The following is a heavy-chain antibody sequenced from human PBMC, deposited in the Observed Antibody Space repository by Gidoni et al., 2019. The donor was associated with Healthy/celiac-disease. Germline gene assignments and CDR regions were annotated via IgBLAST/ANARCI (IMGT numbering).Heavy chain of an antibody. CDR1: GFSFSRYT. J-gene: IGHJ4*02. Sequence: EVQLVESGGGLVQPGGSLRLSCAASGFSFSRYTMDWVRQAPGKGLEWISYIRSSSSTIYYADSVKGRFTISRDKAKNSLYLQMNSLRDEDTAVYYCARGWNNYFDNWGQGTLVTVSS. CDR2: IRSSSSTI. D-gene: IGHD1-1*01. V-gene: IGHV3-48*02. CDR3: ARGWNNYFDN.